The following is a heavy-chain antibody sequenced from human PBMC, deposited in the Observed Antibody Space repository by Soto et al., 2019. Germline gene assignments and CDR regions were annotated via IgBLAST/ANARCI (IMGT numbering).Heavy chain of an antibody. J-gene: IGHJ6*04. CDR2: IQSGGTT. D-gene: IGHD2-8*01. Sequence: EVQLVESGGDLVQPGGSLRLSCAASGFSVSSKYMSWVRQAPGKGLEWVSLIQSGGTTYYAGSVKGRFTISRDYSENTLFLQMNSLRVEDTAVYDCTRDDVHFNGDRYYGVPMDGWGKGTTVTVSA. CDR3: TRDDVHFNGDRYYGVPMDG. V-gene: IGHV3-66*01. CDR1: GFSVSSKY.